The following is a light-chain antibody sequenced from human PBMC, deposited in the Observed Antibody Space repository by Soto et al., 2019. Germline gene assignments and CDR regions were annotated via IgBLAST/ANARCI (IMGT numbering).Light chain of an antibody. CDR3: QQYNSS. Sequence: DIQMTHSPSTLSASVLYMVTITFRSSQSISNWLAWYQQKPGKAPKLLIYKASSLESGVPSRFSGSGSGTEFTLTISSLQPDDFATYYCQQYNSSFGQGTKVDIK. CDR1: QSISNW. CDR2: KAS. J-gene: IGKJ2*01. V-gene: IGKV1-5*03.